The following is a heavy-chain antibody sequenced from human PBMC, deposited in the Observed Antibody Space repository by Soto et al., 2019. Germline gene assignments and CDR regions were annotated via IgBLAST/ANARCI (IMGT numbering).Heavy chain of an antibody. J-gene: IGHJ4*02. D-gene: IGHD4-17*01. Sequence: PSETLSLTCAVYGGSFSGYYWSWIRQPPGKGLEWIGEINHSGSTNYNPSLKSRVTISVDTSKNQFSLKLSSVTAADTAVYYCARNRGLRWYYFDYWGQGTLVTVSS. CDR3: ARNRGLRWYYFDY. V-gene: IGHV4-34*01. CDR1: GGSFSGYY. CDR2: INHSGST.